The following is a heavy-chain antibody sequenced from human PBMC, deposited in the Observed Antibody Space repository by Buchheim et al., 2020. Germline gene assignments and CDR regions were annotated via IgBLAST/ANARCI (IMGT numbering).Heavy chain of an antibody. V-gene: IGHV3-74*01. D-gene: IGHD2-15*01. Sequence: EVQLVESGGGLVQPGGSLRLSCAASGFTFSSYWMHWVRQAPGKGLVWVSRINSDGSSTSYADSVKGRFTISRDNAKNTLYLQMNSLRAEDTAVYYCARGYCNGGSCYWGPSCYYYGMDVWGQGTT. CDR1: GFTFSSYW. CDR2: INSDGSST. CDR3: ARGYCNGGSCYWGPSCYYYGMDV. J-gene: IGHJ6*02.